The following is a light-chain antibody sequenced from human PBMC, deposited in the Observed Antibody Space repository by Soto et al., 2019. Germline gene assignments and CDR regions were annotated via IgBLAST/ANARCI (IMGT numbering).Light chain of an antibody. V-gene: IGKV3-20*01. CDR1: QSITSNF. Sequence: EIVLTQSPGTLSLSPGERATLSCRASQSITSNFLAWYQQKPGQAPRLLIYGASTRAAGVPDRFSASGSVTDFTLTITRLEPEDFAVYYCQQYGRSPLMYTFGQGTKLGVK. CDR2: GAS. CDR3: QQYGRSPLMYT. J-gene: IGKJ2*01.